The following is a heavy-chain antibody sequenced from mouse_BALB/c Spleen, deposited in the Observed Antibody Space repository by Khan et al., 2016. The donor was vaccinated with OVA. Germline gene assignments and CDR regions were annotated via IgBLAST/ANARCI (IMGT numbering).Heavy chain of an antibody. CDR2: ISVGGSYT. V-gene: IGHV5-4*02. CDR1: GFTFSDYY. J-gene: IGHJ2*01. CDR3: ARGENWSFDY. Sequence: VELVESGGGLVKPGGSLKLSCAASGFTFSDYYMYWVRQTPEKRLEWVATISVGGSYTYYPDSVKGRFTISRDNAKNNLYLQMSSLKSEDTAMYYCARGENWSFDYWGQGTTLTVSS. D-gene: IGHD4-1*01.